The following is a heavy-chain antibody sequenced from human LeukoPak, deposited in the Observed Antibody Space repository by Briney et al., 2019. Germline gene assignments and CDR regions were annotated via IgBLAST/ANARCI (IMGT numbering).Heavy chain of an antibody. Sequence: GASVNVSCKASGYTFTDFTDYYIHWVRQAPGQGLEWMGWINPNSGVTYYGHKFQGGVTMTRDTSISTVYMELNRLTSDDAVVYVCVRVSIGWYFDYWGQGTLVSVAS. V-gene: IGHV1-2*02. CDR1: GYTFTDFTDYY. CDR2: INPNSGVT. J-gene: IGHJ4*02. D-gene: IGHD6-19*01. CDR3: VRVSIGWYFDY.